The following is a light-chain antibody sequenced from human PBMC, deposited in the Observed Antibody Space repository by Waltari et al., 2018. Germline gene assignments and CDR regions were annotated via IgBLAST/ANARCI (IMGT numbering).Light chain of an antibody. J-gene: IGKJ1*01. CDR3: QQYYSTPRA. CDR2: WAS. Sequence: DIVMTQSPDSLAVPLGERATINCKSSQSVLYSSNSKNYLAWYQQKPGQPPKLLIYWASTRESGVPDRFSGSGSGTDFTLTITSLQAEDVAVYYCQQYYSTPRAFGQGTKVEIK. CDR1: QSVLYSSNSKNY. V-gene: IGKV4-1*01.